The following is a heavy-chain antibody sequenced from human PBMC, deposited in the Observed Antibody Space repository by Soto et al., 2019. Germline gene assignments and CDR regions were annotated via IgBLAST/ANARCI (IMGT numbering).Heavy chain of an antibody. Sequence: GASVKVSCKASGGTFSSYAISWVRQAPGQGLEWMGRIIPILGIANYAQKFQGRVTITADKSTSTAYMELSSLRSEDTAVYYCARERKLYCSSTSCYQGLPFPHYGMDVWGQGTTVTVSS. CDR3: ARERKLYCSSTSCYQGLPFPHYGMDV. V-gene: IGHV1-69*04. J-gene: IGHJ6*02. CDR2: IIPILGIA. CDR1: GGTFSSYA. D-gene: IGHD2-2*01.